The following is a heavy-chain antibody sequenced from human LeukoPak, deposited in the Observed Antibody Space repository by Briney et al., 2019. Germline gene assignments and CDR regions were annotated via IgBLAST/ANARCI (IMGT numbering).Heavy chain of an antibody. CDR3: ARGACSGGSCYEFDY. D-gene: IGHD2-15*01. Sequence: SETLSLTCTVSGGSISSGVYYWSWIRQHPGKGLEWIGYIDDSGSTYYNPSLKSRVTISVDTSKHQLSLKVSSVTAADTAVYHCARGACSGGSCYEFDYWGQGTLVTVSS. V-gene: IGHV4-31*03. CDR2: IDDSGST. CDR1: GGSISSGVYY. J-gene: IGHJ4*02.